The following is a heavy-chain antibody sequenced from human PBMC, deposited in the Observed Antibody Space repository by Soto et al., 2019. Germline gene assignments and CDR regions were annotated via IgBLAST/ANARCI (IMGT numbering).Heavy chain of an antibody. CDR1: GGTFSSYA. V-gene: IGHV1-69*06. J-gene: IGHJ6*02. CDR3: ARDREMATIVYYYYGMDV. D-gene: IGHD5-12*01. CDR2: IIPIFGTA. Sequence: KVSCKASGGTFSSYAISWVRQAPGQGLEWMGGIIPIFGTANYAQKFQGRVTITADKSTSTAYMELSSLRSEDTAVYYCARDREMATIVYYYYGMDVWGQGITVTVSS.